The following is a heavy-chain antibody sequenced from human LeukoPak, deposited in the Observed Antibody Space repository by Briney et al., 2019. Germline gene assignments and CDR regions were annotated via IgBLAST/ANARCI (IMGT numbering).Heavy chain of an antibody. D-gene: IGHD6-13*01. CDR3: ARVAAAGTGLFVNFYYSMDI. Sequence: GGSLRLSCAASGFTFSSYWMSWVRQAPGKGLEWVANIMQDGSEKYYVDSVKGRFTISRDNAKNSVDLQMNSLRVEDTAVYYCARVAAAGTGLFVNFYYSMDIWGKGTTVTISS. J-gene: IGHJ6*03. CDR2: IMQDGSEK. CDR1: GFTFSSYW. V-gene: IGHV3-7*01.